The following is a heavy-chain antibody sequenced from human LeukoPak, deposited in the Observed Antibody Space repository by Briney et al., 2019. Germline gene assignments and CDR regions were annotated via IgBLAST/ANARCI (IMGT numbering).Heavy chain of an antibody. CDR3: ARAKHPTNNWNYVSPTTLDY. V-gene: IGHV1-69*04. CDR2: IIPILGIA. Sequence: SVKVSCKSSGGTFSSYAISWVRQAPGQGLEWMGRIIPILGIANYAQKFQGRVTITADKSTSTAYMELSSLRSEDTAVYYCARAKHPTNNWNYVSPTTLDYWGQGTLVTVSS. CDR1: GGTFSSYA. D-gene: IGHD1-7*01. J-gene: IGHJ4*02.